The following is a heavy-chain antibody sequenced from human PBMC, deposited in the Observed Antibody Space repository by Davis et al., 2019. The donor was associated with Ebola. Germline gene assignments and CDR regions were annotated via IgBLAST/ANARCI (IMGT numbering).Heavy chain of an antibody. V-gene: IGHV1-69*04. J-gene: IGHJ3*02. D-gene: IGHD4-11*01. CDR2: IIPILGIA. CDR3: ARVESTAQYAFTFDI. Sequence: AASVKVSCKASGYTFTSYGISWVRQAPGQGLEWMGRIIPILGIANYAQKFQGRVTITADKSTSTAYMELSSLRSEDTAVYYCARVESTAQYAFTFDIWGQGTMVTVSS. CDR1: GYTFTSYG.